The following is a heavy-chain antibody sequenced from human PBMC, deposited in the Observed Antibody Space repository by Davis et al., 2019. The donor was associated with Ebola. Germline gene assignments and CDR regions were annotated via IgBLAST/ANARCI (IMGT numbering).Heavy chain of an antibody. J-gene: IGHJ4*02. CDR3: ARGKNYAHEY. Sequence: ASVTVSCKASGYTFTDYNIHWMRQAPGQGLEWLGRVILKSGATNYAQKFQGRVTMTRDTSISTVYMELSSLRYDDTADYYCARGKNYAHEYWGQGTLVTVSS. CDR2: VILKSGAT. CDR1: GYTFTDYN. D-gene: IGHD1-7*01. V-gene: IGHV1-2*06.